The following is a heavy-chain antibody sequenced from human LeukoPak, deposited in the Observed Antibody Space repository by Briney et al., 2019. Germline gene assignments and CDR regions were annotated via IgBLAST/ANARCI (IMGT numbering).Heavy chain of an antibody. J-gene: IGHJ4*02. CDR2: TYYRSKWYN. V-gene: IGHV6-1*01. Sequence: KPSPTLSLSCAISGDIVSSNSGAWNWIRQSPSRGLAWLGRTYYRSKWYNDYAVSVKSRITINPDTSKNQFSLQLNSVTPEDTAVYYCASRSAVAGEFDYWGQGTVVTVSS. CDR3: ASRSAVAGEFDY. CDR1: GDIVSSNSGA. D-gene: IGHD6-19*01.